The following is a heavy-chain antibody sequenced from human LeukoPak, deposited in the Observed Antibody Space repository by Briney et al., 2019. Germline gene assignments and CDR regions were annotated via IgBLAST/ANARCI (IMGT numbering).Heavy chain of an antibody. V-gene: IGHV1-69*04. D-gene: IGHD5-24*01. J-gene: IGHJ4*02. CDR2: IIPILGIA. CDR3: ARDAGVEMATIFDY. Sequence: XXPXXXLEWMGXIIPILGIANYAQKFQGRVTITADKSTSTAYMELSSLRSEDTAVYYCARDAGVEMATIFDYWGQGTLVTVSS.